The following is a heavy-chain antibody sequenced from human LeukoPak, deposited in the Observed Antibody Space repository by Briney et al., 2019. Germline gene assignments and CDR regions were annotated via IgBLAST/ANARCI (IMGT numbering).Heavy chain of an antibody. D-gene: IGHD1-26*01. CDR1: GASFSSYY. CDR2: INHSGGT. J-gene: IGHJ4*02. CDR3: ARHISGNYGGYFDY. V-gene: IGHV4-34*01. Sequence: PSETLSLTCAVYGASFSSYYWNWIRQPPGKGPEWIGEINHSGGTNYNPSLKSRVTMSVDSSKNQFSLRLTSVTAPDTAVYYCARHISGNYGGYFDYWGQGTLVAVSS.